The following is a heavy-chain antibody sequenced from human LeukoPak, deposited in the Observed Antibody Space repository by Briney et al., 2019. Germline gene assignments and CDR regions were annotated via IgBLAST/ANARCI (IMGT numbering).Heavy chain of an antibody. V-gene: IGHV1-2*06. CDR1: GYTFTGYY. J-gene: IGHJ4*02. CDR2: INPNSGGT. CDR3: ARVEKADYYDSSGYLLY. D-gene: IGHD3-22*01. Sequence: GASVTVSCKASGYTFTGYYMHWVRQAPGQGLEWMGRINPNSGGTNYAQKFQGRVTMTRDTSISTAYMGLSRLRSDDTAVYYCARVEKADYYDSSGYLLYWGQGTLVTVSS.